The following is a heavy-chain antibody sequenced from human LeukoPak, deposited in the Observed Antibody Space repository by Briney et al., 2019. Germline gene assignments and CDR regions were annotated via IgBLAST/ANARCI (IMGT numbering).Heavy chain of an antibody. D-gene: IGHD2-21*01. Sequence: GGSLRLSCAASGFTFSSYAMSWVRQAPGKGLEWVSVISGSGDITYSADSVKGRFTISRDNSKNTLDLQMSSLRAEDTAVYYCAKESELLCGGWFDPWGHGTLVTVSS. J-gene: IGHJ5*02. V-gene: IGHV3-23*01. CDR2: ISGSGDIT. CDR3: AKESELLCGGWFDP. CDR1: GFTFSSYA.